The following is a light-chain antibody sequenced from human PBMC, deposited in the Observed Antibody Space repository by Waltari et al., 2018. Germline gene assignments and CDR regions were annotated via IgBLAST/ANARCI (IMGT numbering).Light chain of an antibody. V-gene: IGLV3-1*01. J-gene: IGLJ3*02. CDR1: NLGNKY. Sequence: SYELTQPPSVSVSPGQTARITCSGDNLGNKYAPWYQQRPGQSPILVIYQDDKRPSGIPERFSGSSSGDTATLTISGTQAVDEADYYCQTWGSGAVVFGGGTKVTVL. CDR3: QTWGSGAVV. CDR2: QDD.